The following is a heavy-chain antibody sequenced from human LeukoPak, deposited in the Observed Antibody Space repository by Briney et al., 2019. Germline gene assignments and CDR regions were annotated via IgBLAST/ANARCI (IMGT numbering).Heavy chain of an antibody. J-gene: IGHJ4*02. CDR2: INHSGST. CDR3: ARLNPDGYNSVDY. Sequence: SETLSLTCAVDGGSFSGYYWSWIRQPPGKGLEWIGEINHSGSTNYNPSLKSRVTISVDTSKNQFSLKLSSVTAADTAVYYCARLNPDGYNSVDYWGQGTLVTVSS. V-gene: IGHV4-34*01. D-gene: IGHD5-24*01. CDR1: GGSFSGYY.